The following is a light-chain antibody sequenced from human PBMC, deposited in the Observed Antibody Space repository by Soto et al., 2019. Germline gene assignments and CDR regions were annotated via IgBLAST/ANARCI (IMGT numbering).Light chain of an antibody. CDR2: DVS. CDR1: SSDVGGYNY. Sequence: QSALTQPASVSGSPGQSITISCTGTSSDVGGYNYVSWYQQHPGKAPKLMIYDVSNRPSGVSYRFSGSKSGNTASLTISGVQADEEEDYYCCCSNTSTTAVVFGGGTKLTVL. J-gene: IGLJ2*01. V-gene: IGLV2-14*01. CDR3: CCSNTSTTAVV.